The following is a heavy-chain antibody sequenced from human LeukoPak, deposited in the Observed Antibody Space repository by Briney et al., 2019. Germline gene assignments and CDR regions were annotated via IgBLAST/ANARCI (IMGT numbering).Heavy chain of an antibody. CDR3: ARGIAVVADY. D-gene: IGHD6-19*01. J-gene: IGHJ4*02. V-gene: IGHV3-7*04. CDR2: IKQDGSGK. Sequence: GGSLRLSCAASGFTFNDYGMTWVRQAPGKGLEWVANIKQDGSGKYYVDSVKGRFTISRDNAKNSLYLQMNSLRAEDTAVYYCARGIAVVADYWGQGTLVTVSS. CDR1: GFTFNDYG.